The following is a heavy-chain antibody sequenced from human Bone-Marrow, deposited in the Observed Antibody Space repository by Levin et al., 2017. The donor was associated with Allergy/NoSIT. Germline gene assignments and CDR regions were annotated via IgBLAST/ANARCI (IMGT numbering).Heavy chain of an antibody. V-gene: IGHV4-34*01. CDR2: INHSGST. J-gene: IGHJ3*02. CDR3: ARFSRSGKLKRAFDI. CDR1: GGSFSGYY. Sequence: ESLKISCAVYGGSFSGYYWSWIRQPPGKGLEWIGEINHSGSTNYNPSLKSRVTISVDTSKNQFSLKLSSVTAADTAVYYCARFSRSGKLKRAFDIWGQGTMVTVSS. D-gene: IGHD3-10*01.